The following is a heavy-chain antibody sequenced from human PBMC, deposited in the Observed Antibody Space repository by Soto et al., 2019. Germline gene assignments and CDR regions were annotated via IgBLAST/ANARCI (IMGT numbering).Heavy chain of an antibody. CDR2: ITASNGNT. CDR3: ARGYSYGSYWYFDL. Sequence: QLQLVQSGTEVKNPGASVKVSCKASGFTFSGFGITWVRQAPGQGLEWMGWITASNGNTNYAQNLHGRVTMTTDTSTSTAYMELWRLRSDDTAVYYCARGYSYGSYWYFDLWGRGTLVTVSS. J-gene: IGHJ2*01. D-gene: IGHD5-18*01. V-gene: IGHV1-18*04. CDR1: GFTFSGFG.